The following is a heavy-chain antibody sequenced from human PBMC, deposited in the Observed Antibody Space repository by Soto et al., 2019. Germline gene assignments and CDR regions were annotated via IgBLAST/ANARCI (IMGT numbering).Heavy chain of an antibody. D-gene: IGHD5-12*01. Sequence: SVKVSCKASGGTFSSYAISWVRQAPGQGLEWMGGIIPIFGTANYAQKFQGRVTITADESTSTAYMELSSLRSEDTAVYYCARDPDSGYDDNWFDPWGQGTLVTVSS. J-gene: IGHJ5*02. CDR3: ARDPDSGYDDNWFDP. CDR2: IIPIFGTA. CDR1: GGTFSSYA. V-gene: IGHV1-69*13.